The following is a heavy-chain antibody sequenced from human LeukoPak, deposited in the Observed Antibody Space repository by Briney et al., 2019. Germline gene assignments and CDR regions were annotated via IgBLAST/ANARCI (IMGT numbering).Heavy chain of an antibody. CDR3: ARDIAVVVAATYGMDV. D-gene: IGHD2-15*01. V-gene: IGHV3-33*01. CDR1: GFTFSSYG. Sequence: PGGSLRLSCAASGFTFSSYGMHWVRQAPGKGLEWVAVIWYDGSNKYYADSVKGRFTISRDNSKNTLYLQMNSLRAEDTAVYYCARDIAVVVAATYGMDVWGQGTTVTVSS. J-gene: IGHJ6*02. CDR2: IWYDGSNK.